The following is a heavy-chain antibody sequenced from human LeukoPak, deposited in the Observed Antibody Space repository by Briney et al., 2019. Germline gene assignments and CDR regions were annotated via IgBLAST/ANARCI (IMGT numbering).Heavy chain of an antibody. J-gene: IGHJ6*03. V-gene: IGHV3-30*02. CDR1: GFTFNTYG. CDR3: ARMRGSSGWGYYYYYMDV. CDR2: IHTDGSIK. Sequence: PGGSLRLSCAASGFTFNTYGMHWVRQAPGKGLEWVAFIHTDGSIKYYIDSVRGRFTISRDNSKNTLYLQMNSLRAEDTAVYYCARMRGSSGWGYYYYYMDVWGKGTTVTISS. D-gene: IGHD6-19*01.